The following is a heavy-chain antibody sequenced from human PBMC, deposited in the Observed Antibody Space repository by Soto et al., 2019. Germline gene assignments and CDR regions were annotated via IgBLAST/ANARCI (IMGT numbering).Heavy chain of an antibody. CDR2: IYYSGST. CDR1: GISVSTSDYY. CDR3: AGFVVPASRNSDFDY. D-gene: IGHD2-15*01. Sequence: SETLSLTCTVSGISVSTSDYYWGWVRQPPGKGLDWIGNIYYSGSTFYKPSLRSRVTLSVDTSKNQFSLRLNSVTVADTAVYFCAGFVVPASRNSDFDYWGQGTLVTVSS. V-gene: IGHV4-39*01. J-gene: IGHJ4*02.